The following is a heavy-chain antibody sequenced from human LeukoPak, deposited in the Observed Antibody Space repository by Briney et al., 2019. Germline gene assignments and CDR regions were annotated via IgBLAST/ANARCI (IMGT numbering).Heavy chain of an antibody. Sequence: ASVKVSCKASGGTFSSYAISWVRQAPGQGLEWMGWINPNSGGTNYAQKFQGRVTMTRDTSISTAYMELSRLRSDDTAVYYCARGLRYDSSVFDYWGQGTLVTVSS. D-gene: IGHD3-22*01. V-gene: IGHV1-2*02. CDR3: ARGLRYDSSVFDY. CDR2: INPNSGGT. J-gene: IGHJ4*02. CDR1: GGTFSSYA.